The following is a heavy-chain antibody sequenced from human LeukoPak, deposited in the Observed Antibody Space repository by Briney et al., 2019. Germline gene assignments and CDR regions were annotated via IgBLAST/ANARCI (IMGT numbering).Heavy chain of an antibody. CDR3: ARSYMTTGVYYYYYMDV. V-gene: IGHV1-8*03. CDR2: MNPNSGNT. J-gene: IGHJ6*03. CDR1: GYTFTTYD. D-gene: IGHD4-23*01. Sequence: ASVKVSCKASGYTFTTYDINWVRQATGQGLEWMGWMNPNSGNTGYAQKFQGRVTITRNTSISTAYMELSSLRSEDTAVYYCARSYMTTGVYYYYYMDVWGKGTTVTVSS.